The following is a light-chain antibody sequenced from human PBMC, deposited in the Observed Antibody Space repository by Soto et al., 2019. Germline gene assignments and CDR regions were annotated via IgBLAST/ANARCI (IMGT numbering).Light chain of an antibody. J-gene: IGKJ1*01. V-gene: IGKV1-5*03. CDR2: KAS. Sequence: DIHMTQSPSTLSASVGDRVTITCRASQSISSYLNWYQQKKGKAPKLLIYKASSLESGVPSRFRGSGSGTEFTLPLSRLQPDDFETYYCQQYNSYSWTFGQGTKVDI. CDR3: QQYNSYSWT. CDR1: QSISSY.